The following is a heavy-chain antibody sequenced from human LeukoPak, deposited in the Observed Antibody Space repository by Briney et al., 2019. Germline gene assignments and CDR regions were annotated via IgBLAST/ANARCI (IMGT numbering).Heavy chain of an antibody. CDR1: GFTFSTFW. CDR2: IKEDGSEK. CDR3: ARGGTFVSDY. Sequence: PGGSLRLSCAASGFTFSTFWMSWVRQAPGKGLEWVANIKEDGSEKYYVDSMKGRFTVSRDNAKNSLYLQMESLRAEDTAVYYCARGGTFVSDYWGQGTLVTVSS. J-gene: IGHJ4*02. D-gene: IGHD1-1*01. V-gene: IGHV3-7*01.